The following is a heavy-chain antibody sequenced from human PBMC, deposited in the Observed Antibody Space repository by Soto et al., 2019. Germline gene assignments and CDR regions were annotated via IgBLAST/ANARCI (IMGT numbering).Heavy chain of an antibody. V-gene: IGHV4-61*01. J-gene: IGHJ4*02. D-gene: IGHD1-26*01. CDR3: ARDQVGDTVPFDY. CDR1: GGSVSSGSYY. CDR2: IYYSGST. Sequence: QVQLQESGPGLVKPSETLSLTCTVSGGSVSSGSYYWSWIRQPPGKGLEWIGYIYYSGSTNYNPSLKSRVTISVDTSKNQSSLKRSSVTAADTAVYYCARDQVGDTVPFDYWGQGTLVTVSS.